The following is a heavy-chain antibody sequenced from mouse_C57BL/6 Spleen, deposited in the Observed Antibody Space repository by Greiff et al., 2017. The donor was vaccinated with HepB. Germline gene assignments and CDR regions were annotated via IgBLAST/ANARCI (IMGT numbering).Heavy chain of an antibody. V-gene: IGHV3-1*01. CDR2: ISYSGST. J-gene: IGHJ3*01. CDR3: ARGTGAWFAY. Sequence: EVKVEESGPGMVKPSQSLSLTCTVTGYSITSGYDWAWIRHFPGNKLEWMGYISYSGSTNYNPSLKSRISITHDTSKNHFFLKLNSVTTEDTATYYCARGTGAWFAYWGQGTLVTVSA. CDR1: GYSITSGYD.